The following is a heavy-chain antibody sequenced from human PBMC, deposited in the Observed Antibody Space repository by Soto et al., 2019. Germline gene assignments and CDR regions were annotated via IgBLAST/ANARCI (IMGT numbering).Heavy chain of an antibody. CDR3: ARGKRNVVVPAYINEKYYYMDV. J-gene: IGHJ6*03. CDR2: INHSGST. D-gene: IGHD2-2*01. Sequence: QVQLQQWGAGLLKPSETLSLTCAVYGGSFSGYYWSWIRQPPGKGLEWIGEINHSGSTNYNPSLKSRVTISVDTSKNQFSLKLSSVTAADTAVYYCARGKRNVVVPAYINEKYYYMDVWGKGTTVTVSS. CDR1: GGSFSGYY. V-gene: IGHV4-34*01.